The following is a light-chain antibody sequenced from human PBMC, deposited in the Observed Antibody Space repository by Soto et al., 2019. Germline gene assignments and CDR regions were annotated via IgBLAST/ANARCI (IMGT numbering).Light chain of an antibody. CDR3: QQYGSFG. V-gene: IGKV3-20*01. CDR1: QSVSSSY. J-gene: IGKJ1*01. Sequence: IVLTQSPGTLSLSPGERATLSCRASQSVSSSYLAWYQQKPGQAPRLLIYGASSRATGIPDRFSGSGSGTDFTLTISRLEPEDFAVYYFQQYGSFGFGQGTKVEIK. CDR2: GAS.